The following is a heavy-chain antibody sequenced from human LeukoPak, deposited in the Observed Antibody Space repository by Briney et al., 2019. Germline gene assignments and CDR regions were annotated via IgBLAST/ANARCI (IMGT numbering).Heavy chain of an antibody. CDR1: GGSFSGYY. CDR2: INHSGST. J-gene: IGHJ3*02. CDR3: ARGDDTAMVPYAFDI. V-gene: IGHV4-34*01. Sequence: SETLSLTCAVYGGSFSGYYWSWIRQPPGKGLEWIGEINHSGSTNYNPSLKSRVTISVDTSKNQFSLKLSSVTAADTAVYYCARGDDTAMVPYAFDIWGQGTMVTVSS. D-gene: IGHD5-18*01.